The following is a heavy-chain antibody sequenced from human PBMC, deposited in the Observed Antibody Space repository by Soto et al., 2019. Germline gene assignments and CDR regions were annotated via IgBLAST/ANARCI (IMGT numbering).Heavy chain of an antibody. Sequence: ASVKVSCKASGYTFTSYDINWVRQATGQGLEWMGWMNPNSGNTGYPQKFQGRVTMTRNTSISTAYMELSSLRFEDTAVYYCARSPPRVERNNYAGGWFDPWGQGTLVTVYS. J-gene: IGHJ5*02. CDR2: MNPNSGNT. V-gene: IGHV1-8*01. CDR1: GYTFTSYD. CDR3: ARSPPRVERNNYAGGWFDP. D-gene: IGHD4-4*01.